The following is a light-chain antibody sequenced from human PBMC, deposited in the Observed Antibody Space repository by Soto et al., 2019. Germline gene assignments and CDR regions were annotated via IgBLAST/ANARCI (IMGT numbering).Light chain of an antibody. Sequence: DIQMTQSPSSLPASVGDRVTITCRASQSISTFLNWYQHKPGKAPKLLIYAASSLQSGVPSRFNGRGSGTDFTLTISSLQPEDFATYYCQQTFSIPYTFGQGTKLEIK. V-gene: IGKV1-39*01. J-gene: IGKJ2*01. CDR2: AAS. CDR1: QSISTF. CDR3: QQTFSIPYT.